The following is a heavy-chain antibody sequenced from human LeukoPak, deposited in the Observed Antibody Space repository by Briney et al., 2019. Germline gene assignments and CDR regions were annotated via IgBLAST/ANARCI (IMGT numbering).Heavy chain of an antibody. Sequence: GGSLRLSCAASGFTFNNAWMSWVRQAPGKGLEWIARIKSETDGGATHYAAPVQGRFTISRDDSEKTLFLQVNRLKTEDTAVYYCTTCGRNGAFQFDSWGQGTRVSVFS. V-gene: IGHV3-15*01. J-gene: IGHJ4*02. CDR2: IKSETDGGAT. CDR1: GFTFNNAW. D-gene: IGHD1-26*01. CDR3: TTCGRNGAFQFDS.